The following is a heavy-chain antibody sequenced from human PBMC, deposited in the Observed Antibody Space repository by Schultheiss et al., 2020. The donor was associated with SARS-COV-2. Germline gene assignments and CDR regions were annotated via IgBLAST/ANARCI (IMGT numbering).Heavy chain of an antibody. CDR1: GGPFNNYY. J-gene: IGHJ5*02. D-gene: IGHD6-6*01. V-gene: IGHV4-34*01. CDR3: ARGGSEYSSSSVAEWFDP. Sequence: SETLSLTCAVYGGPFNNYYWTWIRQPPTKGVEWIGEIKDSGRTTNYNPSLKSRVTISVDTSKNQFSLKLSSVTAADTAVYYCARGGSEYSSSSVAEWFDPWGQGTLVTVSS. CDR2: IKDSGRTT.